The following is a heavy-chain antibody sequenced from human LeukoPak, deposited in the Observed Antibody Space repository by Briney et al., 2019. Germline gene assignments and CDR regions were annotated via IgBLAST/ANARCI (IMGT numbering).Heavy chain of an antibody. V-gene: IGHV3-23*01. Sequence: GGSLRLSCVASGITFSNYAVSWVRQAPEKGLDWVSVISGSAHKIRYADSVKGRFTISRDNSENIVYLQMNNLRVEDTAVYYCAKDRGGYDGFVDYWGQGTLVTVSS. CDR2: ISGSAHKI. CDR3: AKDRGGYDGFVDY. J-gene: IGHJ4*02. D-gene: IGHD5-12*01. CDR1: GITFSNYA.